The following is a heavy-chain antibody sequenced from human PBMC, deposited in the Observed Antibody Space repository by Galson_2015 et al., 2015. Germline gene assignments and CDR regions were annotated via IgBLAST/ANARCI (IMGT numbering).Heavy chain of an antibody. CDR3: ARGDIVGATTPPFDY. V-gene: IGHV3-21*01. CDR2: ISSSSSYI. J-gene: IGHJ4*02. Sequence: SLRLSCAASGFTFSSYSMNWVRQAPGKGLEWVSSISSSSSYIYYADSVKGRFTISRDNAKNSLYLQMNSLRAEDTAVYYCARGDIVGATTPPFDYWGQGTLVTVSS. CDR1: GFTFSSYS. D-gene: IGHD1-26*01.